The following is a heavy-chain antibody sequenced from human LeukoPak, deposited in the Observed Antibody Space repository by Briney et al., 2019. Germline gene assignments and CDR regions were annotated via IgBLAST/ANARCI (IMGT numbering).Heavy chain of an antibody. CDR1: GFTLSTYA. CDR2: TSSIDAGT. CDR3: ARAAIAAARIYYYMDV. Sequence: GGSLRLSCAASGFTLSTYAMSWVRQTLGKGLEWVAATSSIDAGTYHADSVRGRFTISRDNAENSLYLQMNSLRAEDTAVYYCARAAIAAARIYYYMDVWGKGTTVTVSS. V-gene: IGHV3-23*01. J-gene: IGHJ6*03. D-gene: IGHD6-13*01.